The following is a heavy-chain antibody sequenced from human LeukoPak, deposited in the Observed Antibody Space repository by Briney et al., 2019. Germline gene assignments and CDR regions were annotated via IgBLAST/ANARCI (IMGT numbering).Heavy chain of an antibody. CDR1: GFTFSSYS. D-gene: IGHD2-2*01. Sequence: GGSLRLSCAASGFTFSSYSMNWVRQAPGKGLEWVSSISSSSSYIYYADSVKGRFTISRDNAKNSLYLQMNSLRAEDTAVYYCARDEGRVPAETVFDPWGQGTLVTVSS. CDR2: ISSSSSYI. CDR3: ARDEGRVPAETVFDP. V-gene: IGHV3-21*01. J-gene: IGHJ5*02.